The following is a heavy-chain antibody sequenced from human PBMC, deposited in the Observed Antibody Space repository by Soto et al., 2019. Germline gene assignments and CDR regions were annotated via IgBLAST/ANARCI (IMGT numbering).Heavy chain of an antibody. D-gene: IGHD1-26*01. V-gene: IGHV3-23*01. CDR1: GFTFSIYA. Sequence: GGSLRLSCTASGFTFSIYAMSWVRQAPGKGLEWVSAISGSGGSTYYADSVKGRFTISRDNSKNTLYLQMNSLRAEDTAVYYCARVQWELLRDSLAFDIWGQGTMVTASS. J-gene: IGHJ3*02. CDR3: ARVQWELLRDSLAFDI. CDR2: ISGSGGST.